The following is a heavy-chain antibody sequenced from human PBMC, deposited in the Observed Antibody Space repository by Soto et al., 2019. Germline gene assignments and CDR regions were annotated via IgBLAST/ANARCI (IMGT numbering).Heavy chain of an antibody. J-gene: IGHJ4*02. CDR2: ISSSSNYI. D-gene: IGHD4-17*01. Sequence: EVQLVESGGGLVKPGGSLRLSCTASGFTFSSYNMNGVRQAPGKGLEWVSSISSSSNYIYYADSMKGRFTISRDNAKNSLYLPMNSLRAEDTAVYYCARENAYGYPNSCDYWGQGTLVTVSS. V-gene: IGHV3-21*02. CDR3: ARENAYGYPNSCDY. CDR1: GFTFSSYN.